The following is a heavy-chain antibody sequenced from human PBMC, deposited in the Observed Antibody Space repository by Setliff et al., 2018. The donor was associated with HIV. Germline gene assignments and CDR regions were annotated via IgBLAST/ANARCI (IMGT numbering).Heavy chain of an antibody. Sequence: GGSLRLSCAASGFTVSRFYMSWVRQAPGKGLEWVSVIYSDGSSYYADSVRGRLTISRDNYKNTLYLQMNSLRAEDTAVYYCARDSPLSHFDSWGQGILVTVSS. V-gene: IGHV3-53*01. J-gene: IGHJ4*02. CDR2: IYSDGSS. CDR3: ARDSPLSHFDS. CDR1: GFTVSRFY.